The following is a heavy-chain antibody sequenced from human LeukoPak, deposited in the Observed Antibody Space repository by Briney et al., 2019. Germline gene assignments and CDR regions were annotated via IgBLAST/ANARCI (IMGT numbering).Heavy chain of an antibody. J-gene: IGHJ4*02. CDR2: ISTYNGNT. CDR3: ARYCSGGSCLGDY. D-gene: IGHD2-15*01. Sequence: ASVKVSCKASGYTFTSYGISWVRHAPGQGLECMGWISTYNGNTKYAQKLQGRVTMTTDTSTSTAYMELRSLRSDDTAVYYCARYCSGGSCLGDYWGQGTLVTVSS. CDR1: GYTFTSYG. V-gene: IGHV1-18*04.